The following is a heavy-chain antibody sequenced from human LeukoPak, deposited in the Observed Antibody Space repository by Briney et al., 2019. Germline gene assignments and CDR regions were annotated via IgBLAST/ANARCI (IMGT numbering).Heavy chain of an antibody. CDR1: GFTFSDYY. D-gene: IGHD2-21*02. CDR3: AREQLAYCGGDCYSGGY. V-gene: IGHV3-11*01. J-gene: IGHJ4*02. Sequence: GGSLRLSCAASGFTFSDYYMSWIRQAPGKGLEWVSYISSSGSTIYYADSVKGRFTISRDNAKNSLYLQMNSLRAEDTAVYYCAREQLAYCGGDCYSGGYWAQGPLVTVSS. CDR2: ISSSGSTI.